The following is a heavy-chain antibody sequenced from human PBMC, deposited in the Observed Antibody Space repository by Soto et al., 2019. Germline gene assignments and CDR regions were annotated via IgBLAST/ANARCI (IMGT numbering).Heavy chain of an antibody. D-gene: IGHD3-3*01. CDR2: IWYDGSNK. Sequence: GSLRLSCAASGFTFSSYGMHWVRQAPGKGLEWVAVIWYDGSNKYYADSVKGRFTISRDNSKNTLYLQMNSLRAEDTAVYYCARNYDFFEGTLGISYWGQGTLVTVSS. V-gene: IGHV3-33*01. CDR3: ARNYDFFEGTLGISY. J-gene: IGHJ4*02. CDR1: GFTFSSYG.